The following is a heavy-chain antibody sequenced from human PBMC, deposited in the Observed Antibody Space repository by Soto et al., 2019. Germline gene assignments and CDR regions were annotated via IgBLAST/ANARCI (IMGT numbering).Heavy chain of an antibody. CDR2: IYYSEST. J-gene: IGHJ6*02. CDR1: GGSISSYY. CDR3: ARTHNWNLVYGMDV. V-gene: IGHV4-59*01. D-gene: IGHD1-20*01. Sequence: SETLSLTCTVSGGSISSYYWSWIRQPPGKGLEWIGYIYYSESTNYNPSLKSRVTISVDTSKNQFSLKLSSVTAADTAVYYCARTHNWNLVYGMDVWGQGTTVTVSS.